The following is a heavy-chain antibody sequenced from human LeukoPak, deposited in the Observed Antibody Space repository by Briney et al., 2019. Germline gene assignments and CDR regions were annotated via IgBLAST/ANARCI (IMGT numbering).Heavy chain of an antibody. CDR1: GGSFSGYY. J-gene: IGHJ4*02. V-gene: IGHV4-34*01. CDR3: ARDGWDRSSQTFDY. D-gene: IGHD6-13*01. Sequence: PSETLSLTCAVYGGSFSGYYWSWIRQPPGKGLEWIGEINHSGSTNYNPSLKSRVTISVDTSKNQFSLKLSSVTAADTAVYYCARDGWDRSSQTFDYWGQGTLVTVSS. CDR2: INHSGST.